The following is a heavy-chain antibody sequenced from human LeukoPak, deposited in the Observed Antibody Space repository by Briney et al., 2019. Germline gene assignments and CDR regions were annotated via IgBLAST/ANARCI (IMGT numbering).Heavy chain of an antibody. CDR3: ARRIAARLHDY. Sequence: SETLSLTCAVYGGSFSGYYWSWIRQPPGKGLEWIGETNHSGSTNYNPSLKSRVTISVDTSKNQFSLKLSSVTAADTAVYYCARRIAARLHDYWGQGTLVTVSS. CDR2: TNHSGST. CDR1: GGSFSGYY. D-gene: IGHD6-6*01. J-gene: IGHJ4*02. V-gene: IGHV4-34*01.